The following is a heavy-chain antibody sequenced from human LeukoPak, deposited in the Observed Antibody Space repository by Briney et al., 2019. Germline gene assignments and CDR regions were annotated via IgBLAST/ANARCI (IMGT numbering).Heavy chain of an antibody. CDR2: IYNGDMT. V-gene: IGHV3-66*01. CDR3: ARIIVGATGIDY. Sequence: PGGSLRLSCAASGLTVSSNYMSWVRQAPGKGLEWLSVIYNGDMTYYADSVKGRFTISRDNAKNTLYLQMNSLRAEDTAVYYCARIIVGATGIDYWGQGTLVTVSS. D-gene: IGHD1-26*01. J-gene: IGHJ4*02. CDR1: GLTVSSNY.